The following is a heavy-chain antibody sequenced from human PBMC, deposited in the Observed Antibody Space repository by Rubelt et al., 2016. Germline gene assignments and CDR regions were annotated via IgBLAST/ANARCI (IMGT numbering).Heavy chain of an antibody. V-gene: IGHV3-64*04. CDR2: VSSNGGST. CDR3: ARGRSKFDY. Sequence: EQLVESGGGLVQPGGSLRLSCAASGFTFSSCAMYWVRQAPGKGLEYVSGVSSNGGSTYYADSVKGRFTTSRDNSKNTLYLRMNGRRREDTAGYYCARGRSKFDYWGQGTLVTVAS. J-gene: IGHJ4*02. CDR1: GFTFSSCA. D-gene: IGHD1-26*01.